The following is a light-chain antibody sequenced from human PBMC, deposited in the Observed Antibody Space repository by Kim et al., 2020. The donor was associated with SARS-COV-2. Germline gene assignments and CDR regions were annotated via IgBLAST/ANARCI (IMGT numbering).Light chain of an antibody. CDR2: QDS. CDR3: EAWDSSTLV. Sequence: VSPGTTARMTCSGDKWGGKYACWYQQKPGHSPVLVIYQDSKRPSGIPERFSGFNSGNTANLTISGSQAMDEADYYCEAWDSSTLVFGGGTQLTVL. V-gene: IGLV3-1*01. CDR1: KWGGKY. J-gene: IGLJ2*01.